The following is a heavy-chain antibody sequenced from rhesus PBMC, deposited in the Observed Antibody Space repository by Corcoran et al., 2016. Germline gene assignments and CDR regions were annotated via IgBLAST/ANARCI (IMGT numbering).Heavy chain of an antibody. CDR2: ITYSGST. Sequence: QVQLQESGPGLVKPSETLSLTCAVSGSSISSGDYWRWPRPPPGKGLEWIGYITYSGSTSYNPSLKSRVTISRDTSKNQFSLKLSSVTAADTAVYYCARDVHAGYFDYWGQGVLVTVSS. V-gene: IGHV4-122*02. CDR1: GSSISSGDY. CDR3: ARDVHAGYFDY. J-gene: IGHJ4*01.